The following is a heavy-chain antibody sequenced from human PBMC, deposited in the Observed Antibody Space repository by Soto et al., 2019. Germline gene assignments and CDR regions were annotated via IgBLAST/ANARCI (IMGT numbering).Heavy chain of an antibody. Sequence: PGGSLRLSCSASGFTFSTYALHWVRQAPGKGLEYVSSISSNGVSTYYADSVKGRFTISRDNSKNTLYLQMSSLRVEDTAVYYCVKDRAGYSSGWSQFDPWGQGTLVTVSS. CDR2: ISSNGVST. CDR3: VKDRAGYSSGWSQFDP. D-gene: IGHD6-19*01. V-gene: IGHV3-64D*06. J-gene: IGHJ5*02. CDR1: GFTFSTYA.